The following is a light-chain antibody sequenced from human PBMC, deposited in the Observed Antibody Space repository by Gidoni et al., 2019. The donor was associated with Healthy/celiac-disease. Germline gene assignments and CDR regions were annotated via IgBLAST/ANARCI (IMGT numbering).Light chain of an antibody. V-gene: IGKV2-30*02. CDR1: QSLVHSDGNTY. CDR3: MQGTHWGLT. Sequence: DVVMTQSPRSLPVTLGQPASISCRSSQSLVHSDGNTYLNWFQQRPGQSPRRLIYKVSNRDSGVPDRFSGRGSGTDFTLKISRVEAEDVGVYYCMQGTHWGLTFGGGTKVEIK. CDR2: KVS. J-gene: IGKJ4*01.